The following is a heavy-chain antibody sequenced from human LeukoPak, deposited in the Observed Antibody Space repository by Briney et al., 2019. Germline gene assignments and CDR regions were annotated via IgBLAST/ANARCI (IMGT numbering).Heavy chain of an antibody. CDR1: GFTFSSYA. CDR2: ISYDGSNK. J-gene: IGHJ6*03. V-gene: IGHV3-30*04. CDR3: ARGPVAGTNYYYYYMDV. Sequence: PGGSLRLSCAASGFTFSSYAMHWVRQAPGKGLEWVAVISYDGSNKYYADSVKGRFTISRDNSKNTLYLQMNSLRAEDTAVYYCARGPVAGTNYYYYYMDVWGKGTTVTVSS. D-gene: IGHD6-19*01.